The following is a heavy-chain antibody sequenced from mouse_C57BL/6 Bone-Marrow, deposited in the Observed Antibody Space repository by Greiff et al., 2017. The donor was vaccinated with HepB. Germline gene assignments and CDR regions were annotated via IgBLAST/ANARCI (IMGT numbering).Heavy chain of an antibody. CDR2: INPSTGGT. CDR1: GYSFTGYY. V-gene: IGHV1-42*01. CDR3: ASSLYYGLDY. D-gene: IGHD1-1*01. Sequence: EVQLLESGPELVKPGASVKISCKASGYSFTGYYMNWVKQSPEKSLEWIGEINPSTGGTTYNQKFKAKATLTVDKSSSTAYMQLKSLTSEDSAVYYCASSLYYGLDYWGQGTTLTVSS. J-gene: IGHJ2*01.